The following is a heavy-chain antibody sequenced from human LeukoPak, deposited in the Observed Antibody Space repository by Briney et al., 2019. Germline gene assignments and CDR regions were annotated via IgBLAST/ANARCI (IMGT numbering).Heavy chain of an antibody. D-gene: IGHD3-22*01. J-gene: IGHJ4*02. V-gene: IGHV4-59*08. CDR3: ARGGYYRPFDY. CDR2: ISYSGST. Sequence: ASETLSLTCTVSGGSISPYFWSWIRQPPGKRLEWIGYISYSGSTDYNPSLKSRVTISVDTSKNQFSLKLSSVTAADTAVYYCARGGYYRPFDYWGQGTLVTVSS. CDR1: GGSISPYF.